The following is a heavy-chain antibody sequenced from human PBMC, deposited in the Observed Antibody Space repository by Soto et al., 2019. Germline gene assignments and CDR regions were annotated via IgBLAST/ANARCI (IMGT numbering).Heavy chain of an antibody. CDR1: GGSISSGGYY. D-gene: IGHD5-12*01. J-gene: IGHJ4*02. CDR2: IYYSGST. Sequence: SETLSLTCTVSGGSISSGGYYWSWIRQHPGKGLEWIGYIYYSGSTYYNPSLKSRVTISVDTSKNQFSLELSSVTAADTAVYYCASFGYSGSRTLDSWGQGTLVTVSS. V-gene: IGHV4-31*03. CDR3: ASFGYSGSRTLDS.